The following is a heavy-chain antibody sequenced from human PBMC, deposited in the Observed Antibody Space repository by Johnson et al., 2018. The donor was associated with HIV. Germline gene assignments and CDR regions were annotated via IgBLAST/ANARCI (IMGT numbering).Heavy chain of an antibody. J-gene: IGHJ3*02. CDR2: ISWDGGST. CDR3: AKANSGSYLGHDAFDS. V-gene: IGHV3-43*01. CDR1: GFTFDDYA. D-gene: IGHD1-26*01. Sequence: VQLVESGGGLVQPGRSLRLSCAASGFTFDDYAMHWVRQAPGKGLEWVSLISWDGGSTYYADSVKGRFTISRDNSKNSLYLHMNSLRTEDTALYYCAKANSGSYLGHDAFDSWGQGTMVTVSS.